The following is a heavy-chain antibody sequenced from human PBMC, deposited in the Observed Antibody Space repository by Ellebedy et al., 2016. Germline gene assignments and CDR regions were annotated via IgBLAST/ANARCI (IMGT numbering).Heavy chain of an antibody. CDR1: GGSISTYY. D-gene: IGHD1-26*01. CDR3: ARGAPLGGNFFDY. Sequence: SETLSLTXTVSGGSISTYYWNWIRQPPGKGLEWIGYIYYSGSTNYNPSLKSRVTISVDTSRNQFSLKLSSVTAADTAVYYCARGAPLGGNFFDYWGQGTLVTGSS. J-gene: IGHJ4*02. V-gene: IGHV4-59*01. CDR2: IYYSGST.